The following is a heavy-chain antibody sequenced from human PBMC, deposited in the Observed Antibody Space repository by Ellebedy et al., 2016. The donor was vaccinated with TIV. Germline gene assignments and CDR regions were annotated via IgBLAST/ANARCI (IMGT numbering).Heavy chain of an antibody. Sequence: SETLSLTCAVSGGSLSDNYWTWIRQPPGKGLEWIGYLYYTGSTSYNPSLKSRVTISVNTPRNQFSLKLNSVTAADTAVYYCVSSVSVDAFDLWGQGTMVTVSS. CDR2: LYYTGST. J-gene: IGHJ3*01. D-gene: IGHD3-10*01. V-gene: IGHV4-59*01. CDR3: VSSVSVDAFDL. CDR1: GGSLSDNY.